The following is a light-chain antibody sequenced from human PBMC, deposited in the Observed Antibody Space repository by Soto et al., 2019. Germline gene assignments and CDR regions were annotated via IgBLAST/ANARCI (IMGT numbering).Light chain of an antibody. V-gene: IGKV3-11*01. Sequence: ETVLTQSPATLSLSPGEVATLSCRASQSVSSFLAWYQQKPGQAPRLLIYDASNRATGIPARFSGSGSGTDFTLTISSLEPEDFAVYYCQQHTNWPLTFGGGTKVDNK. J-gene: IGKJ4*01. CDR2: DAS. CDR1: QSVSSF. CDR3: QQHTNWPLT.